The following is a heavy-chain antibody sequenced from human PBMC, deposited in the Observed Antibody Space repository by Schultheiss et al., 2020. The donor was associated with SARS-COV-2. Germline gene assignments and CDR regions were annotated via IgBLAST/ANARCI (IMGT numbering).Heavy chain of an antibody. V-gene: IGHV4-59*01. Sequence: SETLSLTCTVSGGSISSYYWSWIRQPPGKGLEWIGYIYHSGSTYYNPSLKSRVTMSVDTSKNQFSLNLSSVTAADTAVYYCARRRYDSSGLYAFDIWGQGTMVTVSS. CDR1: GGSISSYY. D-gene: IGHD3-22*01. CDR2: IYHSGST. J-gene: IGHJ3*02. CDR3: ARRRYDSSGLYAFDI.